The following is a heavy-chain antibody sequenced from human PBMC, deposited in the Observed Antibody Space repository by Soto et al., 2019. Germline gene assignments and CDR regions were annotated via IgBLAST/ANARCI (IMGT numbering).Heavy chain of an antibody. V-gene: IGHV1-69*06. D-gene: IGHD2-2*01. J-gene: IGHJ4*02. CDR1: GGTFNSYL. CDR2: IIPAFGTA. Sequence: QVQLVQSGAEVKNPGSSVKVSCQTSGGTFNSYLIDWVRQAPGQGLEWMRGIIPAFGTAKYAQKFQGRVTITADKSTTTAYMELRTLTSDDTAVYYCARGLDQPPVGLYFDTWGQGTLVTVSS. CDR3: ARGLDQPPVGLYFDT.